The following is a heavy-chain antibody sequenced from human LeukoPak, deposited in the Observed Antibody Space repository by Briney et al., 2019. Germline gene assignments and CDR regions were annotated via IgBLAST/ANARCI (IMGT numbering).Heavy chain of an antibody. Sequence: GGSLRLSCAASGFTFSSYGMHWVRQAPGKGLEWVAFIRYDGSNKYYADSVKGRFTISRDNSKNTLYLQMNSLRAEDTAVYYCAKGGNRGPDYFDYWGQGTLVTVSS. CDR2: IRYDGSNK. V-gene: IGHV3-30*02. CDR1: GFTFSSYG. J-gene: IGHJ4*02. CDR3: AKGGNRGPDYFDY. D-gene: IGHD2/OR15-2a*01.